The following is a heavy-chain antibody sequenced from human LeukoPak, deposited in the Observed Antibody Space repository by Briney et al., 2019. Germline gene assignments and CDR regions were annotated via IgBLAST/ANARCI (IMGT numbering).Heavy chain of an antibody. D-gene: IGHD5-12*01. V-gene: IGHV4-4*07. J-gene: IGHJ6*03. CDR3: ARGDNSGYDQDYYYYYMDV. CDR1: GGSISSYY. Sequence: TSETLSLTCTVPGGSISSYYWSWIRQPAGKGLEWIGRIYTSGSTNYNPSLKSRVTMSVDTSKNQFSLKLSSVTAADTAVYYCARGDNSGYDQDYYYYYMDVWGKGTTVTISS. CDR2: IYTSGST.